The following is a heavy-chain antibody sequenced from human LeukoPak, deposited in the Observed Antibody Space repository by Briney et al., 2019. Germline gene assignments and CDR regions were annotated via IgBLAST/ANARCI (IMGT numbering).Heavy chain of an antibody. Sequence: GGSLRLSCAASGFTFSSYAMHWVRQAPGKGLEWVAVISYDGGNKYYADSVKGRFTISRDNSKNTLYLQMNSLRAEDTAVYYCARRGFDWLSLDYWGQGTLVTVSS. D-gene: IGHD3-9*01. CDR2: ISYDGGNK. V-gene: IGHV3-30-3*01. CDR1: GFTFSSYA. CDR3: ARRGFDWLSLDY. J-gene: IGHJ4*02.